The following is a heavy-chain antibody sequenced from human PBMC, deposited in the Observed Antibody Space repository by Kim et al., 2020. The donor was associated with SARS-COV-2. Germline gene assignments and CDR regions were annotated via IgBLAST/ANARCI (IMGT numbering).Heavy chain of an antibody. CDR3: ARQDLYYSDSHGYYYDC. V-gene: IGHV1-46*01. Sequence: FQGRVTMTRDTSTSTVYMELSSLRSEDTAVYYCARQDLYYSDSHGYYYDCWGQGTLVTVSS. D-gene: IGHD3-22*01. J-gene: IGHJ4*02.